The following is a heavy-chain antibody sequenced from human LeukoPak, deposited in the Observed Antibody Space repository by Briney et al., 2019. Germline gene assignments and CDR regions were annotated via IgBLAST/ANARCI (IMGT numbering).Heavy chain of an antibody. CDR2: IRSKANSYAT. D-gene: IGHD1-14*01. V-gene: IGHV3-73*01. Sequence: PGGSLRLSCAASGFTFSGSAMHWVRQASGKGLEWVGRIRSKANSYATAYAASVKGRFTISRDDSKNTAYLQMNSLRGEDTAVYYCAKDVPDSWAPDYWGQGTLVTVSS. J-gene: IGHJ4*02. CDR1: GFTFSGSA. CDR3: AKDVPDSWAPDY.